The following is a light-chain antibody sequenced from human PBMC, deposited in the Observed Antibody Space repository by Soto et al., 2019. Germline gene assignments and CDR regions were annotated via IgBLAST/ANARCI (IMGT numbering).Light chain of an antibody. CDR1: QTISSW. CDR2: KAS. CDR3: QQYKSYPIT. Sequence: DIQMTQSPSTLSGSVGDRVTITCRASQTISSWLAWYQQKPGKAPKLLIYKASTLKSGVPSRFSGSGSGTEFTLTISSLQPDDFATYYCQQYKSYPITFGQGTRLE. V-gene: IGKV1-5*03. J-gene: IGKJ5*01.